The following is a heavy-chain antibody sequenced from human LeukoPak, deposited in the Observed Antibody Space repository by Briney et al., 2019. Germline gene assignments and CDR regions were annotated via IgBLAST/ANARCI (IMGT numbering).Heavy chain of an antibody. CDR2: ISYDGSNK. Sequence: PGGSLRLSCAASGFTFSSYAMHWVRQAPGKGLEWVAVISYDGSNKYYADSVKGRFTISRGNSKNTLYLQMNSLRAEDTAVYYCARDITMIVVAYLFDYWGQGTLVTVSS. J-gene: IGHJ4*02. V-gene: IGHV3-30-3*01. CDR3: ARDITMIVVAYLFDY. D-gene: IGHD3-22*01. CDR1: GFTFSSYA.